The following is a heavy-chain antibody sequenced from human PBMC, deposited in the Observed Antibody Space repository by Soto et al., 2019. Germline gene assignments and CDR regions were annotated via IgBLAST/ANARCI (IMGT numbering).Heavy chain of an antibody. Sequence: QVQLVESGGGLVKPGGSLRLSCAASGFTFSDYYMSWIRQAPGKGLEWVSYITSSNSAIYYADSVKGRFTISRDNAKNKMYLQINSLRAEDTDVYYCARRIATAGAQAFGNWGQGTMVTVSS. J-gene: IGHJ3*02. D-gene: IGHD6-13*01. V-gene: IGHV3-11*01. CDR2: ITSSNSAI. CDR1: GFTFSDYY. CDR3: ARRIATAGAQAFGN.